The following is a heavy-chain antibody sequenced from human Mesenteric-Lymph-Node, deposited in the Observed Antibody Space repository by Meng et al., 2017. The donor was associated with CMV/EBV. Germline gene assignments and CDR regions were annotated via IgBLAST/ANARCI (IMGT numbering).Heavy chain of an antibody. V-gene: IGHV3-66*02. CDR1: GFTVSSHY. CDR2: IYSGGST. Sequence: GESLKISCAASGFTVSSHYMSWVRQAPGKGLEWVSVIYSGGSTYYADSVKGRFTISRDNSKNTLYLQMNSLRAEDTAVYYCARSNYDFWSGYGYFQHWGQGTLVTVSS. CDR3: ARSNYDFWSGYGYFQH. J-gene: IGHJ1*01. D-gene: IGHD3-3*01.